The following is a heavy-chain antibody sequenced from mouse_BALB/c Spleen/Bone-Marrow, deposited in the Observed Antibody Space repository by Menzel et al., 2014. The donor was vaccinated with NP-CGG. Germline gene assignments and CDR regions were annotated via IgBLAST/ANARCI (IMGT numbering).Heavy chain of an antibody. J-gene: IGHJ2*01. V-gene: IGHV4-1*02. Sequence: VQLQQSGGGLVQPGGSLKLSCAAPGFDFSRYWMSWVRQAPGKGLEWIGEINPDSSTINYTPSLKDKFIISRDNAKNTLYLQMSKVRSEDTVLYYCARGNWLGDYWGQGTTLTVSS. CDR1: GFDFSRYW. D-gene: IGHD2-2*01. CDR2: INPDSSTI. CDR3: ARGNWLGDY.